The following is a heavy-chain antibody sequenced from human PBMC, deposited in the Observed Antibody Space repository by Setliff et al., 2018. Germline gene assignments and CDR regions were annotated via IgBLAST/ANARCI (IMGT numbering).Heavy chain of an antibody. V-gene: IGHV4-61*09. CDR1: GGSISSGNYY. CDR3: ARFLDPRDGYQNSPGFDF. CDR2: IQTSGTT. Sequence: SETLSLTCTVSGGSISSGNYYWSWIRQPAGKGLEWIGHIQTSGTTNYNPSLKSRVTISVDTSKNQFSLKLSAVTAADTAVYFCARFLDPRDGYQNSPGFDFWGQGALVTVSS. D-gene: IGHD2-21*01. J-gene: IGHJ4*02.